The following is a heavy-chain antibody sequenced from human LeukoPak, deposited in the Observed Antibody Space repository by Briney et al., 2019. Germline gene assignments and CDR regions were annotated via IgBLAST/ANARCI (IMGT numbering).Heavy chain of an antibody. V-gene: IGHV3-66*01. CDR3: TTDLTGFLEWLFTFDI. CDR2: IYSGGST. Sequence: GGSLRLSCAASEFSVGSNYMTWVRQAPGKGLEWVSLIYSGGSTYYADSVKGRFTISRDNSKNTLYLQMNSLKTEDTAVYYCTTDLTGFLEWLFTFDIWGQGTMVTVSS. D-gene: IGHD3-3*01. J-gene: IGHJ3*02. CDR1: EFSVGSNY.